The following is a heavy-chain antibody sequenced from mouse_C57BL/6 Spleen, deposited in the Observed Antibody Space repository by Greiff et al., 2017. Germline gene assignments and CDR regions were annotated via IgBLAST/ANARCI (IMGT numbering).Heavy chain of an antibody. J-gene: IGHJ2*01. CDR1: GYAFSSSW. D-gene: IGHD4-1*01. Sequence: VQLQQSGPELVKPGASVKISCKASGYAFSSSWMNWVKQRPGKGLEWIGRIYPGDGDTNYNGKFKGKATLTADKSSSTAYMQLSSLTSEDSAVYFCARGLTGKGYWGQGTTLTVSS. V-gene: IGHV1-82*01. CDR2: IYPGDGDT. CDR3: ARGLTGKGY.